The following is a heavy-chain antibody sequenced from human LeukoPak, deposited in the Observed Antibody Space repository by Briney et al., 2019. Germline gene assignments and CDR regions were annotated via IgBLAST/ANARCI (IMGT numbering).Heavy chain of an antibody. CDR3: ALRKYYYDSSGYQMVDY. V-gene: IGHV4-34*01. J-gene: IGHJ4*02. D-gene: IGHD3-22*01. CDR2: INHSGST. Sequence: PSETLSLTCAVYGGSFSGYYWSWIRQPPGKGLEWIGEINHSGSTNYNPSLKSRVTISVDTSKNQFSLKLSSVTAADTAVYYCALRKYYYDSSGYQMVDYWGQGTLVTVSS. CDR1: GGSFSGYY.